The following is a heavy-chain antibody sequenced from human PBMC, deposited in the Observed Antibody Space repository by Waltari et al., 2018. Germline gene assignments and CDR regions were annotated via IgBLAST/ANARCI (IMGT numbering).Heavy chain of an antibody. CDR2: FYGDGDK. J-gene: IGHJ5*02. D-gene: IGHD3-16*01. V-gene: IGHV2-5*02. CDR3: VYLGQCPTCNWGYNWFDP. CDR1: GFSLTSRGVA. Sequence: QITLQESGPVLVKPTQTLTLTCNFSGFSLTSRGVAVGWIRQPPGKALDYLALFYGDGDKRYSPSLKTRLSITKDTSKNQVVLTVTNMEPVDTATYHCVYLGQCPTCNWGYNWFDPWGQGTLVTVSS.